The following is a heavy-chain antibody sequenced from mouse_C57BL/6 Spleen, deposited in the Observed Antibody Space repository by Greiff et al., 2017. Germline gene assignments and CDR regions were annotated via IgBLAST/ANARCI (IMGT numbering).Heavy chain of an antibody. CDR3: ARRGVTTVEYFDV. Sequence: VKLVESGAELARPGASVKLSCKASGYTFTSYGISWVKQRTGQGLEWIGEIYPRSGNTYYNEKFKGKATLTADKSSSTAYMELRSLTSEDSAVYFCARRGVTTVEYFDVWGTGTTVTVSS. CDR1: GYTFTSYG. V-gene: IGHV1-81*01. CDR2: IYPRSGNT. J-gene: IGHJ1*03. D-gene: IGHD1-1*01.